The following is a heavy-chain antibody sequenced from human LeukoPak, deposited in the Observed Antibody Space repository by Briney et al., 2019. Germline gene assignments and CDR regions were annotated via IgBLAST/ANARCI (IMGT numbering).Heavy chain of an antibody. CDR2: IGTSSTTI. Sequence: GGSLRLSCAASGFTFSSYAMSWVRQPPGKGLEWISNIGTSSTTIYYADSVKGRFTISRDNAKNTLYLQMNSLRAEDTAVYYCANSPPDGAFDIWGQGTMVTVSS. J-gene: IGHJ3*02. V-gene: IGHV3-48*01. CDR3: ANSPPDGAFDI. CDR1: GFTFSSYA.